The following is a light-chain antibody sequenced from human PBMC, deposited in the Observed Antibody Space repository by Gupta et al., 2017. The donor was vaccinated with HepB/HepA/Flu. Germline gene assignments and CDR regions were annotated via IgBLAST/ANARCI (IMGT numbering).Light chain of an antibody. CDR3: QQYGSYPCT. Sequence: DIQMNQSPSTLSTSVGDRVTITCRASQSVNSWLAWYQQKPGQAPKLLIYQASTLESGVPSRFSGSGSGTEFTITISSLQPDDFATYYCQQYGSYPCTFGPGTKVDIK. V-gene: IGKV1-5*03. CDR1: QSVNSW. J-gene: IGKJ3*01. CDR2: QAS.